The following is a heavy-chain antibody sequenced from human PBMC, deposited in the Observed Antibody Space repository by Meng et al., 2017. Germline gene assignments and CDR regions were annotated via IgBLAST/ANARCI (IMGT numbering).Heavy chain of an antibody. J-gene: IGHJ4*02. CDR2: IFYTGTT. Sequence: SETLSLTCTVSGVSISGHYWSWIRQPPGRGLEWIGYIFYTGTTNYNPSLKSRVTMSVDTSSNQFSLKLTSMTTADTAVYFCAGTWAAQFDFWGQGALVTVSS. V-gene: IGHV4-59*11. CDR3: AGTWAAQFDF. D-gene: IGHD2-15*01. CDR1: GVSISGHY.